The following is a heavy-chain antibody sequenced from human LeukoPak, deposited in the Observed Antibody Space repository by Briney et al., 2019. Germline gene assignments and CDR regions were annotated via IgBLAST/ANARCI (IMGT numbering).Heavy chain of an antibody. Sequence: SETLSLTCAVSGGSISTISYYWGWIRQPPGKGLEWIGSIYYSGSTYYNPSLKSRVTISVDTSKNQFSLKLSSVTAADTAVYNCARDQAYSSSSSFDYWGQGTLVTVSS. CDR2: IYYSGST. V-gene: IGHV4-39*07. J-gene: IGHJ4*02. D-gene: IGHD6-6*01. CDR1: GGSISTISYY. CDR3: ARDQAYSSSSSFDY.